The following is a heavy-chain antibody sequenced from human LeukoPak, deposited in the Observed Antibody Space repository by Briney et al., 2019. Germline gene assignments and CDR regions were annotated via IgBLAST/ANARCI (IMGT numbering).Heavy chain of an antibody. CDR3: WGSFLAARFWFDP. D-gene: IGHD6-6*01. CDR1: GGSISSYY. CDR2: IYYSGCT. V-gene: IGHV4-59*08. Sequence: PSETLSLTCTVSGGSISSYYWSWIRQPPGKGLEWIGYIYYSGCTNYNPSLKSRVTISVDTSKNQFSLKLSSVTAADTAVYYCWGSFLAARFWFDPWGQGTLVTVSS. J-gene: IGHJ5*02.